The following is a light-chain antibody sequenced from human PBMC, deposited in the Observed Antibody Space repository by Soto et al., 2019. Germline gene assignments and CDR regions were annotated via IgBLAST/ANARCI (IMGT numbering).Light chain of an antibody. CDR1: QSVSSY. CDR3: QQRSNWAST. CDR2: DAS. Sequence: EIVLTQSPATLSLSPGERATLSCRASQSVSSYFAWYQQKPGQAPRLLIYDASNRATGIPARFSGSGSGTDFTLTISRLEHEDFAVYYCQQRSNWASTFGGGTKVEIK. V-gene: IGKV3-11*01. J-gene: IGKJ4*01.